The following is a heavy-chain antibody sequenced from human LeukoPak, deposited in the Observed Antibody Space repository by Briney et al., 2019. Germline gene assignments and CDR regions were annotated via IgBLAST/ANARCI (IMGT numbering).Heavy chain of an antibody. D-gene: IGHD3/OR15-3a*01. CDR1: GYSFTGYY. CDR2: INPNSGGT. J-gene: IGHJ4*02. CDR3: ARDPDPLDWGSFRYFDY. V-gene: IGHV1-2*02. Sequence: ASVKVSCKASGYSFTGYYMHWVRQAPGQGLEWMGWINPNSGGTHYAQKFQGRVTMTRDTSISTAYMELSRLRSDDTAVYYCARDPDPLDWGSFRYFDYWGQGTLVTVSS.